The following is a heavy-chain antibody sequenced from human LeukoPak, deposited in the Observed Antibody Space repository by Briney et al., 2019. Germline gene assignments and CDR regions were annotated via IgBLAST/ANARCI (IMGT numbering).Heavy chain of an antibody. V-gene: IGHV1-18*01. D-gene: IGHD3-3*01. CDR1: SYTFTSYG. CDR2: ISVYNGNT. CDR3: ARAAVVYDFWSNCDY. Sequence: GASVKVSCKASSYTFTSYGISWVRQAPGQGLEWMGWISVYNGNTNYAQKFQGRVTMTTDTSTSTAYMELRSLRSDDTAVYYCARAAVVYDFWSNCDYWGQGTLVTVSS. J-gene: IGHJ4*02.